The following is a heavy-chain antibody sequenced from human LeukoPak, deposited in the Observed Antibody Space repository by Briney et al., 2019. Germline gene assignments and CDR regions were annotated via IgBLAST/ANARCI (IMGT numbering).Heavy chain of an antibody. V-gene: IGHV4-39*07. Sequence: PSETLSLTCTVSGDSISSGTYYWGWIRQPPGKGLEWIGSLYYSGSTYYTPSLKSRVTISVEKSKNQFSLKLSSVTAADTAVYYCARITYDDILTPNYLDDWGQGTLVTVSS. CDR2: LYYSGST. CDR1: GDSISSGTYY. CDR3: ARITYDDILTPNYLDD. D-gene: IGHD3-9*01. J-gene: IGHJ4*02.